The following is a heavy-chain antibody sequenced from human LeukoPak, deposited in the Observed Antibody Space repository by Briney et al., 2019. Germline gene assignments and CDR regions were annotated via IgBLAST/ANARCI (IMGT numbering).Heavy chain of an antibody. D-gene: IGHD3-22*01. CDR3: ARDYYYDSSGYYPGYYMDV. CDR2: ISYDGSNK. V-gene: IGHV3-30*04. Sequence: GGSLRLSCAASGFTFSTYTMNWVRQAPGKGLEWVAVISYDGSNKYYADSVEGRFTISRDNSKNTLYLQMNSLRAEDTAVYYCARDYYYDSSGYYPGYYMDVWGKGTTVTVSS. J-gene: IGHJ6*03. CDR1: GFTFSTYT.